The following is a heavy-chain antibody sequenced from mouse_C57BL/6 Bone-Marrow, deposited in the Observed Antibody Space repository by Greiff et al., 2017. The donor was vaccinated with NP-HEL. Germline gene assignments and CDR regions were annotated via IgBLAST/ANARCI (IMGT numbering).Heavy chain of an antibody. CDR3: TSLTGAFAY. CDR1: GFTFSSYA. CDR2: ISSGGDYI. V-gene: IGHV5-9-1*02. Sequence: EVQGVESGEGLVKPGGSLKLSCAASGFTFSSYAMSWVRQTPEKRLEWVAYISSGGDYIYYADTVQGRFTISRDNARNTLYLQMSSLKSEDTAMYYCTSLTGAFAYWGQGTLVTVSA. J-gene: IGHJ3*01. D-gene: IGHD4-1*01.